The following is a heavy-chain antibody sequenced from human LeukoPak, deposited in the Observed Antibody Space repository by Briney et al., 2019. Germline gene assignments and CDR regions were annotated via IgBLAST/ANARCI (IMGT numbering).Heavy chain of an antibody. Sequence: GGSLRLSCAASGFTFSSYAMSWVRQAPGKGLEWVSAITNTGLSPYYADSVKGRFTISRDSSKNTLYLQMNNLRAEDTAVYFCAKAYGDYVEYYFDYWGQGTLVTVSS. CDR2: ITNTGLSP. J-gene: IGHJ4*02. D-gene: IGHD4-17*01. V-gene: IGHV3-23*01. CDR1: GFTFSSYA. CDR3: AKAYGDYVEYYFDY.